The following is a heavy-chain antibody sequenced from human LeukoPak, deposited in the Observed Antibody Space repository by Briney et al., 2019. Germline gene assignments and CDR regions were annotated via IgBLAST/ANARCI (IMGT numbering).Heavy chain of an antibody. CDR1: GGTFSSYA. D-gene: IGHD2-2*01. V-gene: IGHV1-69*13. J-gene: IGHJ5*02. CDR3: AREDGSTSFAYP. CDR2: IIPIFGTA. Sequence: SVKVSCKASGGTFSSYAISWVRQAPGQGLEWMGGIIPIFGTANYAQKFQGRVTITADESTSTAYMELSSLRSEDTAVYYCAREDGSTSFAYPWGQGTLVTVSS.